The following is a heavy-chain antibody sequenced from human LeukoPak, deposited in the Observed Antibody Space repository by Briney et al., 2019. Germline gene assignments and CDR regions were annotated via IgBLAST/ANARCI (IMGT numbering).Heavy chain of an antibody. D-gene: IGHD3-22*01. CDR1: GYTFTSYG. Sequence: ASVKVSCKASGYTFTSYGISWVRQAPGQGLEWMGWISAYNGNTNYAQKLQGRVTMTTDTSTSTAYMELRSLRSDDTAVYYCASSTGYYDSSGYYGGDYYYMDVWGKGTTVTVSS. CDR2: ISAYNGNT. V-gene: IGHV1-18*01. J-gene: IGHJ6*03. CDR3: ASSTGYYDSSGYYGGDYYYMDV.